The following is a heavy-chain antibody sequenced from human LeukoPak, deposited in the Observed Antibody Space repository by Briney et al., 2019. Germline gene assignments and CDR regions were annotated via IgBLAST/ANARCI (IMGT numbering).Heavy chain of an antibody. J-gene: IGHJ4*02. CDR2: IYHSGST. Sequence: SETLSLTCTVSGGSISSYYWSWIRQPPGKGLEWIGSIYHSGSTYYNPSLKSRVTISVDTSKNQFSLKLSSVTAADTAVYYCARDAGSEYYYGSGSYYTQSDYWGQGTLVTVSS. D-gene: IGHD3-10*01. V-gene: IGHV4-38-2*02. CDR1: GGSISSYY. CDR3: ARDAGSEYYYGSGSYYTQSDY.